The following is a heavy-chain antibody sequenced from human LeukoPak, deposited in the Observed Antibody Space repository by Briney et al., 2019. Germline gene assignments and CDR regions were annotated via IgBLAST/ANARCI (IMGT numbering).Heavy chain of an antibody. CDR1: GGSISSYY. D-gene: IGHD3-10*01. CDR2: IYYSGST. Sequence: PSETLSLTCTVSGGSISSYYWSWIRQRPGKGREWIGYIYYSGSTNYNPSLKSRVTISVDTSKNQFSLKLSSVTAADTAVYYCARGMLDYGSGSEFDYWGQGTLVTVSS. CDR3: ARGMLDYGSGSEFDY. J-gene: IGHJ4*02. V-gene: IGHV4-59*01.